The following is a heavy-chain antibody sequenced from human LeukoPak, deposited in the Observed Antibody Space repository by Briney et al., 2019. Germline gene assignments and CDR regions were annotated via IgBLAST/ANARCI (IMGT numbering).Heavy chain of an antibody. CDR1: GFTFSSYW. CDR3: ARDPLRFLEWLSHDAFDI. Sequence: GGSLRLSCAASGFTFSSYWMSWVRQAPGKGLEWVANIKQDGSEKYYVDSVKGRFTISRDNAKNSLYLQMNSLRAEDTAVYYCARDPLRFLEWLSHDAFDIWGQGTMVTVSS. CDR2: IKQDGSEK. J-gene: IGHJ3*02. D-gene: IGHD3-3*01. V-gene: IGHV3-7*01.